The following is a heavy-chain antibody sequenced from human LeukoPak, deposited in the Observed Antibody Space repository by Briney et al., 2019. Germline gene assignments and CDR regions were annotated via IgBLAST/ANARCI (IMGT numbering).Heavy chain of an antibody. Sequence: GGSLRLSCAASGFTVSSNYMSWVRQAPGKGLEWVSYISGSSSYTNSADSVKGRFTISRDNPKNSLFLQMNSLRAEDTAVYYCARGLRLAGVDYWGQGTLVTVSS. CDR2: ISGSSSYT. J-gene: IGHJ4*02. V-gene: IGHV3-11*06. CDR3: ARGLRLAGVDY. CDR1: GFTVSSNY. D-gene: IGHD6-19*01.